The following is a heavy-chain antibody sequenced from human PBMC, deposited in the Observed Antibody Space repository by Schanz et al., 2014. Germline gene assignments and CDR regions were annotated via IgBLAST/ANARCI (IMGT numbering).Heavy chain of an antibody. J-gene: IGHJ6*02. Sequence: QLQLQESGSGLVKPSQTLSLTCAVSGGSISRGFYSWNWIRQPPGRGLEWIGCIYYSGSTYYNPSLKTRFTSSKDGSKNQCSLSLNSVAAADTAVYYCAREDRYYHGLDVWGQGTTVTVS. CDR1: GGSISRGFYS. CDR2: IYYSGST. CDR3: AREDRYYHGLDV. V-gene: IGHV4-30-2*01.